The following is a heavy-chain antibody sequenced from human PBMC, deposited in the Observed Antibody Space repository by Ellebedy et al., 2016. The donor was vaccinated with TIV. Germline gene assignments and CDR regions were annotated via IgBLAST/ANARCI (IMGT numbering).Heavy chain of an antibody. Sequence: PGGSLRLSCAASEFAFETDWMTWVRQAPGKGLEWVANISQEGSDKSYVDSGKGRFTISRDSAKSPLYLQMNSLRAEDTAVYYCARGGATSSRYWRNWGQGALVTVSS. V-gene: IGHV3-7*01. CDR3: ARGGATSSRYWRN. CDR1: EFAFETDW. CDR2: ISQEGSDK. J-gene: IGHJ4*02. D-gene: IGHD2-2*01.